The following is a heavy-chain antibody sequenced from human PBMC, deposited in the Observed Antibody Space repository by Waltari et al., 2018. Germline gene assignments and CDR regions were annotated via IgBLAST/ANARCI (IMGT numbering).Heavy chain of an antibody. J-gene: IGHJ4*02. CDR1: GGSISSYY. CDR2: IYTSGST. D-gene: IGHD2-2*01. V-gene: IGHV4-4*07. Sequence: QVQLQESGPGLVKPSETLSLTCTVSGGSISSYYWSWIRQPAGKGLEWIGRIYTSGSTNYNPSLKSRVTMSVDTSKNQFSLKLSSVTAADTAVYYCARSGFRYCSSTSCLYYFDYWGQGTLVTVSS. CDR3: ARSGFRYCSSTSCLYYFDY.